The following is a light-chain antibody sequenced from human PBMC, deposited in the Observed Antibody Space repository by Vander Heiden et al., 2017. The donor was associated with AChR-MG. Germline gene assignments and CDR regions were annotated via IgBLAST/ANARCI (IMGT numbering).Light chain of an antibody. V-gene: IGLV2-14*03. Sequence: QSALTQPASVSGSPGQSNTISCTGTSSDVGGYNYVSWYQQHPDKAPKLMIYDVSNRPSGVSNRFSGSKSGNTASLTISGLQAEDEADYYCSSYTSSSTVVFGGGTKLTVL. CDR2: DVS. CDR1: SSDVGGYNY. J-gene: IGLJ2*01. CDR3: SSYTSSSTVV.